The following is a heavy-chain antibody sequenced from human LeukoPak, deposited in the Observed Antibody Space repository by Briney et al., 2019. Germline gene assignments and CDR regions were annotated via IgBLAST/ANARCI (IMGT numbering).Heavy chain of an antibody. Sequence: GGSLRLSCTVSGFTFSAHWMRWVRQAPGKGLVWVSHIIGEGTSTNYADSVKGRFTISRDNAKNSLYLQMNSLRAEDTAIYYCARFPTLGSSGYYEHEDTASTPWGQGTLVTVSS. CDR3: ARFPTLGSSGYYEHEDTASTP. CDR1: GFTFSAHW. D-gene: IGHD3-22*01. CDR2: IIGEGTST. V-gene: IGHV3-74*01. J-gene: IGHJ5*02.